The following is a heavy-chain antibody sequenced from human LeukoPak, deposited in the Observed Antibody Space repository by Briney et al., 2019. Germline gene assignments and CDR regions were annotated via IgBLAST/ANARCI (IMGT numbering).Heavy chain of an antibody. CDR3: ARGKYSYGY. V-gene: IGHV4-34*01. J-gene: IGHJ4*02. CDR2: INHSGST. Sequence: SETLSLTCAVYGGSFSDYYWSWIRQPPGKGLEWIGEINHSGSTNYNPSLKSRVTISVDTSKNQFSLKLSSVTAADTAVYYCARGKYSYGYWGQGTLVTVSS. CDR1: GGSFSDYY. D-gene: IGHD5-18*01.